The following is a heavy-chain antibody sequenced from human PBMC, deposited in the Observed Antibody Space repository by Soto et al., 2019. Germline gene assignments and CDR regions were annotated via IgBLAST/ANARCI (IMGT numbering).Heavy chain of an antibody. J-gene: IGHJ4*02. CDR3: ARFRVAARPRGWYFDY. D-gene: IGHD6-6*01. CDR2: INHSGST. V-gene: IGHV4-34*01. Sequence: SETLSLTCAVYGGSFSGYYWSWIRQPPGKGLEWIGEINHSGSTNYNPSLKSRVTISVDTSKNQFSLKLSSVTAADTAVYYCARFRVAARPRGWYFDYWGQGTLVTVSS. CDR1: GGSFSGYY.